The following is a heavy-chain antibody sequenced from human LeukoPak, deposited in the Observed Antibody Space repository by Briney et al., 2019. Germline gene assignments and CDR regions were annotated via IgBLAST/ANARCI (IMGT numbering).Heavy chain of an antibody. CDR2: IKQDGSEK. J-gene: IGHJ3*02. D-gene: IGHD3-9*01. CDR1: GFTFSSYW. V-gene: IGHV3-7*01. Sequence: PGGSLRLSCAASGFTFSSYWMSWVRQAPGKGLEWVANIKQDGSEKYYVDSVKGRFTISRDNAKNSLYLQMNSLRAEDTAVYYCASETVLRYFDHVCFDIWGQGTMVTVSS. CDR3: ASETVLRYFDHVCFDI.